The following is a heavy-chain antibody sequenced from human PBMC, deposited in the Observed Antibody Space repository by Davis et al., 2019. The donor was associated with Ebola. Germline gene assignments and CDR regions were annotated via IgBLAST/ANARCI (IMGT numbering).Heavy chain of an antibody. V-gene: IGHV3-49*03. D-gene: IGHD5-12*01. CDR1: GFRFSGYG. CDR2: ITSQTLHETQ. J-gene: IGHJ4*02. Sequence: GSLRLSCTGSGFRFSGYGVSWFRQAPGRGLEWVSFITSQTLHETQKYAASVRGRFSISRDDSRDTAYLQMKDLRVDDTAIYYCARGSYSGYDDFDYWGQGILVTVSS. CDR3: ARGSYSGYDDFDY.